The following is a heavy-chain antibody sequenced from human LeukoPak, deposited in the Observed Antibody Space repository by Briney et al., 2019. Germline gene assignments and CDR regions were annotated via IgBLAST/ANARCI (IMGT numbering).Heavy chain of an antibody. CDR3: AKAAGGGSYSREFDY. CDR2: IGYDRSNQ. Sequence: GRPLSLSCAASGFTFSSFGWHWVRQPQGKGREWGAVIGYDRSNQYYVDSVKGRFTISRDNSKNTLYLQMNSLRADDTAVYYCAKAAGGGSYSREFDYWGLGTLVTVSS. D-gene: IGHD1-26*01. J-gene: IGHJ4*02. CDR1: GFTFSSFG. V-gene: IGHV3-33*06.